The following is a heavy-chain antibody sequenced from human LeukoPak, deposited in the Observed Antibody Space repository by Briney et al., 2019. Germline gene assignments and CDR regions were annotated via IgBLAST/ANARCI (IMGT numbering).Heavy chain of an antibody. CDR2: INHSGSA. D-gene: IGHD3-3*01. V-gene: IGHV4-38-2*02. CDR3: ARGNGVLRFLEWPKRWSDP. CDR1: GYSISSGYY. Sequence: SETLSLTCTVSGYSISSGYYWGWIRQPPGKGLEWIGEINHSGSANYNPSLKSRVTISVDTSKNQFSLKLSSVTAADTAVYYCARGNGVLRFLEWPKRWSDPWGQGTLVTVSS. J-gene: IGHJ5*02.